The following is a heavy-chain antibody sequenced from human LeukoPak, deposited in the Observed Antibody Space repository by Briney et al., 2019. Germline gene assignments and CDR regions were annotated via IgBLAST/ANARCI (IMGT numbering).Heavy chain of an antibody. J-gene: IGHJ5*02. CDR1: GFTFSSYW. Sequence: GGSLRLSCAASGFTFSSYWMSWVRQAPGKGLEWVANIEEDGSEKYYADSVKGRFTISRDNSKNTLYLQMNSLRAEDTAVYYCAKDDNGGIREDWFDPWGQGTLVTVSS. CDR3: AKDDNGGIREDWFDP. D-gene: IGHD4-23*01. V-gene: IGHV3-7*03. CDR2: IEEDGSEK.